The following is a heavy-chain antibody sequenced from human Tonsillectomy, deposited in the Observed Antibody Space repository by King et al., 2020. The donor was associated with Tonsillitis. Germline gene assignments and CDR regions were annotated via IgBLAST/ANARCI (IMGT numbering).Heavy chain of an antibody. V-gene: IGHV3-21*01. CDR3: ASPPGESLNY. CDR2: ISSISSYI. CDR1: GFTFSHYS. Sequence: VQLVESGGGLVKPGGSLRLSCVASGFTFSHYSMNWVRQAPGKGLEWVSSISSISSYIDYADSVKGRFTISRDNAKNSLYLQMNSLRADDTAVYYCASPPGESLNYWGQGTLVTVSS. J-gene: IGHJ4*02. D-gene: IGHD3-10*01.